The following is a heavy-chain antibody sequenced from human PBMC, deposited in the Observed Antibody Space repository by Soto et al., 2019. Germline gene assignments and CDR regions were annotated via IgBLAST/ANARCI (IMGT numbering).Heavy chain of an antibody. D-gene: IGHD3-22*01. CDR3: AVRDYDDSSGYLRPDDY. J-gene: IGHJ4*02. V-gene: IGHV3-48*02. CDR1: GFTFSSYS. CDR2: ISSSSSTI. Sequence: GGSLRLSCVASGFTFSSYSMNWVRQAPGKGLEWVSYISSSSSTIYYADSVKGRFTISRDNAKNSLYLQMNSLRDLVSVVYYCAVRDYDDSSGYLRPDDYWGQGT.